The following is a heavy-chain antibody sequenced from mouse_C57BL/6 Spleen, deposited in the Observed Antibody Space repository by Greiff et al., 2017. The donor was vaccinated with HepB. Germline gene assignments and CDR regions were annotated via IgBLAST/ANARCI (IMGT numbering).Heavy chain of an antibody. D-gene: IGHD1-1*01. CDR2: INPNNGGT. CDR1: GYTFTDYY. V-gene: IGHV1-26*01. CDR3: APLGSSYFAY. J-gene: IGHJ3*01. Sequence: EVQLQQSGPELVKPGASVKISCKASGYTFTDYYMNWVKQSHGKSLEWIGDINPNNGGTSYNQKFKGKATLTVDKSSSTAYMELRSLTSEDSAVYYGAPLGSSYFAYWGQGTLVTVSA.